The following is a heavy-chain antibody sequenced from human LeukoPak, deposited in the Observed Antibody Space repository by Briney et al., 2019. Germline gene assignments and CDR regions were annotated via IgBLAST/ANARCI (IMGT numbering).Heavy chain of an antibody. V-gene: IGHV4-34*01. Sequence: SETLSLTCAVYGGSFSGYYWSWIRQPPGKGLEWIGSIYYSGSTYYNPSLKSRVTISVDTSKNQFSLKLSSVTAADTAVYYCARDPSLGITIFGVGQGFDPWGQGTLVTVSS. CDR3: ARDPSLGITIFGVGQGFDP. D-gene: IGHD3-3*01. J-gene: IGHJ5*02. CDR2: IYYSGST. CDR1: GGSFSGYY.